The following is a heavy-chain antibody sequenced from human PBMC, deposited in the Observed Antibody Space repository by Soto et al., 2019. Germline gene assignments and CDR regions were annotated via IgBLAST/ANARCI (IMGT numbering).Heavy chain of an antibody. D-gene: IGHD3-16*02. CDR2: IYYSGNT. Sequence: SETLSLTCTVSGGSISSYYWSWIRQPPGKGLEWIGYIYYSGNTNYNPSLKSRVAISVDTSKNQFSLKLSSVTAADTAVYYRAKGGRNLFGELSLIDYWGQGTLVTVSS. CDR1: GGSISSYY. J-gene: IGHJ4*02. V-gene: IGHV4-59*01. CDR3: AKGGRNLFGELSLIDY.